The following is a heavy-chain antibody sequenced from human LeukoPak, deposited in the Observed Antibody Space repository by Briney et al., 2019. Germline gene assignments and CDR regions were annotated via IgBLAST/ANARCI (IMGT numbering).Heavy chain of an antibody. Sequence: ASVTVSFQSSGYTFTNYGMHLVRQAPAQRLEWLGWINAGNGNTKYPLKFQGKVTITRDTSAGTAYMEVSSVRSEDAAVFYCARVDTAMVLDRWGQGTLVTVSS. CDR1: GYTFTNYG. CDR2: INAGNGNT. CDR3: ARVDTAMVLDR. V-gene: IGHV1-3*01. D-gene: IGHD5-18*01. J-gene: IGHJ4*02.